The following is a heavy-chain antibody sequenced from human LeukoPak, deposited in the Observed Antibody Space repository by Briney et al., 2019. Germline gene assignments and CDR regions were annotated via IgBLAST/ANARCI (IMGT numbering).Heavy chain of an antibody. CDR2: ISAYNGNT. D-gene: IGHD3-22*01. J-gene: IGHJ4*02. CDR1: GYTFTSYG. V-gene: IGHV1-18*01. Sequence: ASVKVSCKASGYTFTSYGISWVRQAPGQGLEWMGWISAYNGNTNYAQKLQGRVTMTTDTSTSTAYMELSSLRSEDTAVYYCASQTYYYDSSGYEFDYWGQGTLVTVSS. CDR3: ASQTYYYDSSGYEFDY.